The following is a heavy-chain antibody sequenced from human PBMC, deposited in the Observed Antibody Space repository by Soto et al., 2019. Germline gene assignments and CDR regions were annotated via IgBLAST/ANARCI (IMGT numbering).Heavy chain of an antibody. V-gene: IGHV4-34*08. CDR3: AGGIAAAGRRFGY. J-gene: IGHJ4*02. D-gene: IGHD6-13*01. CDR2: INHSGST. Sequence: FEPLSLSCAVYGGTFIGYDGSWILKNPGKGLEWIGEINHSGSTNYNPSLKSRVTISVDTSKNQFSLKLSSVTAADTSVYYCAGGIAAAGRRFGYRGQGTLVTVSS. CDR1: GGTFIGYD.